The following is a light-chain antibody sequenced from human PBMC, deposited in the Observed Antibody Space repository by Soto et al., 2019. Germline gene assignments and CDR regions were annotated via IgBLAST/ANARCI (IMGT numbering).Light chain of an antibody. V-gene: IGKV3-20*01. J-gene: IGKJ1*01. Sequence: TQSPATLSVSPGERATLSCRASQSVSSNLAWYQQKPGQAPRLLIYGASTRATGTPDRFRGSGSGTDFTLTITRLEPEDFAVYYCHQYGSAPWTFGQGTKVDIK. CDR3: HQYGSAPWT. CDR1: QSVSSN. CDR2: GAS.